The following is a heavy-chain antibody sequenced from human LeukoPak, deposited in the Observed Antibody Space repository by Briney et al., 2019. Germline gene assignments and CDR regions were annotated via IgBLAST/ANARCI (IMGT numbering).Heavy chain of an antibody. CDR1: GGSISSGGYY. CDR2: IYYGGST. Sequence: SETLSLTCTVSGGSISSGGYYWSWIRQHPGKGLEWIGYIYYGGSTYYNPSLKSRVTISVDTSKNQFSLKLSSVTAADTAVYYCASSREDCSGGSCVDYWGQGTLVTVSS. V-gene: IGHV4-31*03. J-gene: IGHJ4*02. D-gene: IGHD2-15*01. CDR3: ASSREDCSGGSCVDY.